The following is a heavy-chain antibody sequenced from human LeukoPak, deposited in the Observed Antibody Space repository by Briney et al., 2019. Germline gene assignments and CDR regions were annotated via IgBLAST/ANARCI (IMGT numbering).Heavy chain of an antibody. CDR2: IYYSGST. J-gene: IGHJ4*02. CDR1: GGSFSGYY. CDR3: ARGSRFLEWLPWDY. V-gene: IGHV4-59*01. Sequence: SETLSLTCAVYGGSFSGYYWSWIRQPPGKGLEWIGYIYYSGSTNYNPSLKSRVTISVDTSKNQFSLKLSSVTAADTAVYYCARGSRFLEWLPWDYWGQGTLVTVSS. D-gene: IGHD3-3*01.